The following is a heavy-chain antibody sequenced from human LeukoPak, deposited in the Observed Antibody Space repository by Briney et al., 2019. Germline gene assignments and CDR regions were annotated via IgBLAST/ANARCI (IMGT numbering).Heavy chain of an antibody. CDR3: ARRYYYGSGSYYPPPYYYYYYGMDV. CDR1: GGSFSGYY. Sequence: SETLSLTCAVYGGSFSGYYWSWIRQHPGKGLEWIGEINYSGSTNYNPSLKSRVTISVDTSKNQFSLKLSSVTAADTAVYYCARRYYYGSGSYYPPPYYYYYYGMDVWGQGTTVTVSS. D-gene: IGHD3-10*01. CDR2: INYSGST. V-gene: IGHV4-34*01. J-gene: IGHJ6*02.